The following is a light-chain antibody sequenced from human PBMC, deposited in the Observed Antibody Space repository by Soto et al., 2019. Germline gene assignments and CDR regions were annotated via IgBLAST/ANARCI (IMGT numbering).Light chain of an antibody. Sequence: DIQMTQSPSTLSASVGDRVTITCRASQSISSWLAWYQQKPGKAPDLLIYKASNLQSGVPSRFSGSGSGTEFTLTISSLQPDDFATYYCQHYNSYPLTCGGGTKVEIK. V-gene: IGKV1-5*03. CDR2: KAS. CDR1: QSISSW. CDR3: QHYNSYPLT. J-gene: IGKJ4*01.